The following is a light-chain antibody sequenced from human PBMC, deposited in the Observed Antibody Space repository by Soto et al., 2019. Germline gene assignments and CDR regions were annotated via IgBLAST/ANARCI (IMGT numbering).Light chain of an antibody. CDR1: QSISSW. CDR2: DAS. Sequence: DSQLTQSPSTLSASVGDRVTITCRASQSISSWLAWYQQKPGKAPKLLIYDASSLESGVPSRFSGSGSGTEFTLTISSLQPDDFATYYCQHYNSYSEAFGQGTKVDIK. V-gene: IGKV1-5*01. J-gene: IGKJ1*01. CDR3: QHYNSYSEA.